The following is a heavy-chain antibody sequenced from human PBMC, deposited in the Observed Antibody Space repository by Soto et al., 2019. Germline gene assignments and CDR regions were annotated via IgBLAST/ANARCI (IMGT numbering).Heavy chain of an antibody. V-gene: IGHV5-51*01. Sequence: GESLKISCKGSGYSFTSYWIGWVRQMPGKGLEWMGIIYPGDSDTRYSPSFQGQVTISADKSISTAYLQWSSLKASDTAMNYCASLMGTATAAGYYYYGMDVWGQGTTVTVSS. CDR3: ASLMGTATAAGYYYYGMDV. CDR2: IYPGDSDT. J-gene: IGHJ6*02. CDR1: GYSFTSYW. D-gene: IGHD6-13*01.